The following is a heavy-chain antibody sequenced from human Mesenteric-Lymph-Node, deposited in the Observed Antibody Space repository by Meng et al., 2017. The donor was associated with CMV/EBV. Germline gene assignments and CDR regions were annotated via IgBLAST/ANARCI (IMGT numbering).Heavy chain of an antibody. CDR1: GFTFGDYA. J-gene: IGHJ6*02. Sequence: GESLKISCTASGFTFGDYAMSWVRQVPGKGLEWVAGLNWNGHSIGYADSVKGRFTISRDNAKNSLYLQMSGLRVEDTALYHCARGFAYNGMDVWGQGTTVTVSS. CDR3: ARGFAYNGMDV. V-gene: IGHV3-20*01. CDR2: LNWNGHSI.